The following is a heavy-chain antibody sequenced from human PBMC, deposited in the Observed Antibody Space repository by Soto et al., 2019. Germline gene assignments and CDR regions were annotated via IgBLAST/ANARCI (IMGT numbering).Heavy chain of an antibody. Sequence: GSLRLSCAASGFTFSTHGMHWVRQAPGKGLEWVALVSFDGNNQEYADSVKGRFTISRDNSNNTLYLHMNSLRAEDTAVYYCAREGCSTSSCYFVGMDVWGQGAAVTVSS. CDR3: AREGCSTSSCYFVGMDV. D-gene: IGHD2-2*01. CDR2: VSFDGNNQ. CDR1: GFTFSTHG. V-gene: IGHV3-30*03. J-gene: IGHJ6*02.